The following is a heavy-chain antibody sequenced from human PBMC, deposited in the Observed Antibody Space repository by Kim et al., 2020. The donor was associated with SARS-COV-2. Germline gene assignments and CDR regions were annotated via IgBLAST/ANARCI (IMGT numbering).Heavy chain of an antibody. Sequence: GGSLRLSCAASGFTFSSYGMHWVRQAPGKGLEWVAVISYDGSNKYYADSVKGRFTISRDNSKNTLYLQMNSLRAEDTAVYYCAKLGYDSSGYYPYWGQGTLVTVSS. J-gene: IGHJ4*02. CDR1: GFTFSSYG. CDR3: AKLGYDSSGYYPY. CDR2: ISYDGSNK. V-gene: IGHV3-30*18. D-gene: IGHD3-22*01.